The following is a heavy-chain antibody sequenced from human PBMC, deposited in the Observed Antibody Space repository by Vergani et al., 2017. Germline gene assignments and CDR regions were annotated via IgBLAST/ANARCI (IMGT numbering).Heavy chain of an antibody. J-gene: IGHJ3*02. CDR1: GGTFSSYA. V-gene: IGHV1-69*05. CDR2: IIPIFGTA. CDR3: ARTWAKRFGELSAFDI. Sequence: QVQLVQSGAEVKKPGSSVKVSCKASGGTFSSYAISWVRQAPGQGLEWMGRIIPIFGTANYAQKFQGRVTMTTDTSTSTAYMELRSLRSDDTAVYYCARTWAKRFGELSAFDIWGQGTMVTVSS. D-gene: IGHD3-10*01.